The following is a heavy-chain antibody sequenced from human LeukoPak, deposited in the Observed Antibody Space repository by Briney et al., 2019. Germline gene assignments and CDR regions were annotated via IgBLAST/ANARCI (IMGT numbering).Heavy chain of an antibody. CDR1: GYTFTSYG. CDR2: ISAYNGNT. V-gene: IGHV1-18*01. J-gene: IGHJ4*02. CDR3: AGDHQLWFGELSPIGNDY. D-gene: IGHD3-10*01. Sequence: GASVKVSCKASGYTFTSYGISWVRQAPGQGLEWMGWISAYNGNTNYAQKLQGRVTMTTDTSTSTAYMELRSLRSDDTAVYYCAGDHQLWFGELSPIGNDYWGQGTLVTVSS.